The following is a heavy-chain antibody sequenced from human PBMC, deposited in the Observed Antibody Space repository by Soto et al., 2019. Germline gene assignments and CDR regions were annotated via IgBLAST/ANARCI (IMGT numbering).Heavy chain of an antibody. CDR2: INSDGSST. Sequence: EVQLVESGGGLVQPGGSLRLSCAASGFTFSSYWMHWIRQAPGKGLVWVSRINSDGSSTSYADSVKGRFTISRDNAKNTLYLQMNSLRAEDTAVYCCARMYQITMIGAGAFDIWGQGTMVTVSS. J-gene: IGHJ3*02. D-gene: IGHD3-22*01. CDR1: GFTFSSYW. V-gene: IGHV3-74*01. CDR3: ARMYQITMIGAGAFDI.